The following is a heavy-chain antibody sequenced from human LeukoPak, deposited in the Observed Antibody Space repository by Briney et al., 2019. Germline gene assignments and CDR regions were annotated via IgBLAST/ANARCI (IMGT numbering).Heavy chain of an antibody. Sequence: SETLSLTCTVSGGSISSYYWSWIRQPPGKGLEWIGYIYYSGSTNYNPSLKSRVTISVDTSKNQFSLKLSSVTAADTAVYYCARDRVWFDPWGQGTLVTVSS. V-gene: IGHV4-59*01. CDR1: GGSISSYY. CDR2: IYYSGST. CDR3: ARDRVWFDP. J-gene: IGHJ5*02.